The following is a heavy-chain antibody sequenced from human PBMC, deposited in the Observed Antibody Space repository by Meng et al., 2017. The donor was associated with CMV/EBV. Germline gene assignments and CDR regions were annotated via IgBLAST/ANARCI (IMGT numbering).Heavy chain of an antibody. CDR2: ISAYNGNT. V-gene: IGHV1-18*01. CDR3: ARDTTGTVYYYYGMDV. CDR1: GYTFTSYG. D-gene: IGHD1-1*01. J-gene: IGHJ6*02. Sequence: ASVKVSCKASGYTFTSYGISWVRQAPGQGREWMGWISAYNGNTNYAQKLQGRVTMTTDTSTSTAYMELRSLRSDDTAVYYCARDTTGTVYYYYGMDVWGQGTTVTVSS.